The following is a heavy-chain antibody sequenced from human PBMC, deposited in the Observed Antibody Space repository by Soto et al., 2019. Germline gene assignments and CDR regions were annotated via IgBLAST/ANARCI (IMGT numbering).Heavy chain of an antibody. D-gene: IGHD3-22*01. CDR2: IFYSGGT. Sequence: LSLTCTVSGGSISSYYWSWIRQPPGKGLEWIGYIFYSGGTFYTPSLKSRVTMSVDTSNNQFSLKLSSVTAADTAVYYCARQASGYYYGWFDPWGQGTLVTVSS. CDR1: GGSISSYY. V-gene: IGHV4-59*04. J-gene: IGHJ5*02. CDR3: ARQASGYYYGWFDP.